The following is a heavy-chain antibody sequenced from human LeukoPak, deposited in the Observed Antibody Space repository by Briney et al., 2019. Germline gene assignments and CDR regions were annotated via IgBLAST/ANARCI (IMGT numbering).Heavy chain of an antibody. CDR1: GGSISSYY. D-gene: IGHD3-22*01. J-gene: IGHJ4*02. CDR2: IYYSGST. Sequence: SETLYLTCTVSGGSISSYYWSWIRQPPGKGLEWIGYIYYSGSTNYNPSLKSRVTISVDTSKNQFSLRLSSVTAADTAVYYCASLTYDSSGYYSYWGQGTLVTVSS. V-gene: IGHV4-59*01. CDR3: ASLTYDSSGYYSY.